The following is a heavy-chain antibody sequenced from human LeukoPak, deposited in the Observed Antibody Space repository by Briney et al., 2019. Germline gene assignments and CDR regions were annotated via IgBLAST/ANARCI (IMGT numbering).Heavy chain of an antibody. D-gene: IGHD3-22*01. J-gene: IGHJ6*02. CDR2: ISFDGSNK. V-gene: IGHV3-30*18. Sequence: PGGSLRLSCAASGFTFSSYGMHWVRQAPGKGLEWVAVISFDGSNKYYADSVKGRFTISRDNSKNTLYLQMNSLRAEDTAVYYCAKIPLYDSSGSSGMDVWGQGTTVTVSS. CDR1: GFTFSSYG. CDR3: AKIPLYDSSGSSGMDV.